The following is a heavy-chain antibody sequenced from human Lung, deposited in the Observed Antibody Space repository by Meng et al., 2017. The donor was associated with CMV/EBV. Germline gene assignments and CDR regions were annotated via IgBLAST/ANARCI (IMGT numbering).Heavy chain of an antibody. Sequence: GESLKISCAASGFTFRSLWMSWVRRAPGKGLEWVANIKQDGTEKHYVDSVRGRFTISRDNAKNSLCLQMSSLTAEDTAVYYYARGRGFSAWGQGTLVTVSS. CDR2: IKQDGTEK. CDR3: ARGRGFSA. J-gene: IGHJ5*02. D-gene: IGHD6-25*01. V-gene: IGHV3-7*04. CDR1: GFTFRSLW.